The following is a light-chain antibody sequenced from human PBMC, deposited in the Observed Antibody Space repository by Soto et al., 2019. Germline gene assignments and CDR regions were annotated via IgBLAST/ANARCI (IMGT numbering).Light chain of an antibody. CDR1: QGISNY. CDR3: QQYNNWPIT. V-gene: IGKV1-27*01. Sequence: DIQMTQSPSSLSASVGDRVTITCRASQGISNYLAWYQQKPGKVPKLLIYAASTLQSGVPARFSGSGSGTEFTLTISSLQSEDFEVYYCQQYNNWPITFGQGTRLEIK. CDR2: AAS. J-gene: IGKJ5*01.